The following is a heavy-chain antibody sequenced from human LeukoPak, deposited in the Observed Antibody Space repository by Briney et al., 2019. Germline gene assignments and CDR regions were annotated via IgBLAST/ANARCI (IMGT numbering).Heavy chain of an antibody. CDR1: DFSFITYA. J-gene: IGHJ6*03. Sequence: PGGSLRLSCAASDFSFITYAMSWVRQAPGRGLEWVPGIKWNGGSTGYADSVKGRFTISRDNAKNSLFLQMNSLRAEDTALYYCARAPGVNYYYYMDVWGKGTTVTVSS. V-gene: IGHV3-20*04. CDR3: ARAPGVNYYYYMDV. CDR2: IKWNGGST. D-gene: IGHD2-8*01.